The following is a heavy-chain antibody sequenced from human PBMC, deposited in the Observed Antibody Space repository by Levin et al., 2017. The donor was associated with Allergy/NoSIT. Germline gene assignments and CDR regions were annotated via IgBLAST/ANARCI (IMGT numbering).Heavy chain of an antibody. J-gene: IGHJ3*02. CDR2: IIPILGIA. CDR1: GGTFSSYA. V-gene: IGHV1-69*04. CDR3: ARRYDSSGYSSDDAFDI. Sequence: ASVKVSCKASGGTFSSYAISWVRQAPGQGLEWMGRIIPILGIANYAQKFQGRVTITADKSTSTAYMELSSLRSEDTAVYYCARRYDSSGYSSDDAFDIWGQGTMVTVSS. D-gene: IGHD3-22*01.